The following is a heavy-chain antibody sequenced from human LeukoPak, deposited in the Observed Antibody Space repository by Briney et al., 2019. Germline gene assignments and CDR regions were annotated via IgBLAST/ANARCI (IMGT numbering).Heavy chain of an antibody. CDR3: ARSRGRDFDY. V-gene: IGHV4-61*02. Sequence: SETLSLTCTVSGGSISSGSYYWSWIRQPAWKGLEWIGRIYTSGSTNYDPSLKSRVTISVDTSKDQFSLKLSSVTAADTAVYYCARSRGRDFDYWGQGTLVTVSS. CDR2: IYTSGST. CDR1: GGSISSGSYY. D-gene: IGHD2-15*01. J-gene: IGHJ4*02.